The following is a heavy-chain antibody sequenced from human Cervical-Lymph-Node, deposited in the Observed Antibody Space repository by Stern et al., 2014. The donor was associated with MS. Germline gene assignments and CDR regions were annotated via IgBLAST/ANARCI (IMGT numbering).Heavy chain of an antibody. CDR2: INPNSGTT. CDR1: GFSFTTHS. V-gene: IGHV1-46*03. J-gene: IGHJ5*02. D-gene: IGHD1-1*01. Sequence: QVQLVQSGAEVKKPGASVNVSCEASGFSFTTHSMHWIRQAPGEGLEWVGMINPNSGTTRYARQFQGRVIITRDTSTSTIYMELTGLRSEDTALYFCTRVQRERRALDHFDPWGQGTLVTVSS. CDR3: TRVQRERRALDHFDP.